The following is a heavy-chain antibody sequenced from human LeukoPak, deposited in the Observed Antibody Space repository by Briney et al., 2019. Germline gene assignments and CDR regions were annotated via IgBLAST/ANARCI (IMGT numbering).Heavy chain of an antibody. CDR1: GYTFTSYY. V-gene: IGHV1-46*01. D-gene: IGHD1-1*01. J-gene: IGHJ4*02. CDR2: INPSGGST. CDR3: ASNMESLLEGFDY. Sequence: ASVKVSCKASGYTFTSYYMHWVRQAPGQGLEWMGIINPSGGSTSYAQKFQGRVTMTRDTSTSTVYMELSSLRSEDTAVYYRASNMESLLEGFDYWGQGTLVTVSS.